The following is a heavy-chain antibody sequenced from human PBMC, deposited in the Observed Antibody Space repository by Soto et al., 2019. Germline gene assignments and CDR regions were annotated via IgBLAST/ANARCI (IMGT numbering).Heavy chain of an antibody. Sequence: GGSLRLSCAASGFTFSSYAMSWVRQAPGKGLEWVSAISGSGGSTYYADSVKGRFTISRDNSKNTLYLQMNSLRAEDTAVYYCAKALPPRSGSYYNYYYYGMDCWGQGTMVTVSS. CDR1: GFTFSSYA. CDR3: AKALPPRSGSYYNYYYYGMDC. V-gene: IGHV3-23*01. J-gene: IGHJ6*02. CDR2: ISGSGGST. D-gene: IGHD3-10*01.